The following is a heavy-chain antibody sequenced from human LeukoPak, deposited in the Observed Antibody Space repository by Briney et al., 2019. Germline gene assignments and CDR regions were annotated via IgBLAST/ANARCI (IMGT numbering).Heavy chain of an antibody. Sequence: SETLSLTCAVYGGSFSGYYWSWIRQPPGEGLEWIGEINHSGSTKYNLSLKSRVTISVDTSKNQFSLKLSSVTAADTAVYYCARRCSSTSCYNYWGQGTLVTVSS. J-gene: IGHJ4*02. CDR3: ARRCSSTSCYNY. V-gene: IGHV4-34*01. CDR2: INHSGST. D-gene: IGHD2-2*02. CDR1: GGSFSGYY.